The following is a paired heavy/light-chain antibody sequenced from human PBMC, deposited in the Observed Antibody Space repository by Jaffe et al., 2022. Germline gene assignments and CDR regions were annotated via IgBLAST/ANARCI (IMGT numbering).Heavy chain of an antibody. CDR2: ISGGGDRT. J-gene: IGHJ4*02. V-gene: IGHV3-23*01. Sequence: EVQLLESGGGLVQPGGSLRLSCAASGFTFSNYAMSWVRQAPGKGLEWVSVISGGGDRTYYADSVKGRFTISRDNSKNTLYLHMNSLRADDTAVYHCAKKTGGQAPLDYWGQGTLVTVSS. CDR1: GFTFSNYA. CDR3: AKKTGGQAPLDY.
Light chain of an antibody. J-gene: IGKJ2*01. V-gene: IGKV3-15*01. CDR1: QSVYSN. Sequence: EIVMTQSPATLSVSPGERVTLSCRASQSVYSNFAWYQQKPGQAPRLLIYGASTRATGIPARFSGSGSGTEFTLTISSLQSEDFAIYYCQQYNIWPPGTFGQGTKVEIK. CDR2: GAS. CDR3: QQYNIWPPGT.